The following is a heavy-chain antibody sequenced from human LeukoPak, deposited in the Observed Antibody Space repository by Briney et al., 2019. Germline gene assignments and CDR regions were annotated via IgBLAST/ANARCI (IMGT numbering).Heavy chain of an antibody. CDR1: GYGFITYC. Sequence: PGAALKFPSRAFGYGFITYCFGWVRQLPAKELDYLGIFYSYGADTRYSPSFQGRVTISADKSINTVYLQWSSLKTSDTAMYYCASLGLSGTREDYWGEGALVTVSS. CDR3: ASLGLSGTREDY. J-gene: IGHJ4*02. V-gene: IGHV5-51*01. CDR2: FYSYGADT. D-gene: IGHD3-10*01.